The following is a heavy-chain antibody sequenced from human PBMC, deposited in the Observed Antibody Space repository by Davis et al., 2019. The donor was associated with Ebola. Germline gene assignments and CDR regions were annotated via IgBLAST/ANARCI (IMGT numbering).Heavy chain of an antibody. CDR1: GFTFSSYW. CDR3: ARYCHYTDCSYFDC. Sequence: PGGSLRLSCAASGFTFSSYWMSWVRQAPGKGLEWVANIKQDGSEEYYVDSVKGRFTISRDNAKNSLYLQMNSLRAEDTAVYYCARYCHYTDCSYFDCWGQGTTVAVSS. J-gene: IGHJ4*02. V-gene: IGHV3-7*03. D-gene: IGHD3-16*01. CDR2: IKQDGSEE.